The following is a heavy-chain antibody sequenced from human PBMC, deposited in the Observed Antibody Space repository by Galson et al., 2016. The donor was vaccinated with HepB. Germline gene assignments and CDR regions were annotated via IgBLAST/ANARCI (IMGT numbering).Heavy chain of an antibody. CDR1: GFIFSTYG. V-gene: IGHV3-30*03. CDR3: ARVWGVVTAKTSYVFDF. CDR2: RSYDRSNK. D-gene: IGHD2-21*02. Sequence: SLRLSCAASGFIFSTYGMHWVRQAPGKGLEWVAVRSYDRSNKNYAASVKGRFTISRDNSKNTLYLEMTSRREEATAVYYCARVWGVVTAKTSYVFDFLDQGSMVTVSS. J-gene: IGHJ3*01.